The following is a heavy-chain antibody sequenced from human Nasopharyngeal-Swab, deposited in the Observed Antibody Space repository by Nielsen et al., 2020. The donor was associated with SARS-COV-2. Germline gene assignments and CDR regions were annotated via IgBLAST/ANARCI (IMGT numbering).Heavy chain of an antibody. Sequence: GESLKISCTTSGFTFGDYGMNWFRQAPGKGLEWVGFIRSQIYGGAPEYAASVKGRFTISRDGAEGIAYLQMNSLQIEDTAVYYCARSVGSYYGQGAFDIWGQGTKVTVS. J-gene: IGHJ3*02. D-gene: IGHD1-26*01. CDR3: ARSVGSYYGQGAFDI. CDR1: GFTFGDYG. V-gene: IGHV3-49*01. CDR2: IRSQIYGGAP.